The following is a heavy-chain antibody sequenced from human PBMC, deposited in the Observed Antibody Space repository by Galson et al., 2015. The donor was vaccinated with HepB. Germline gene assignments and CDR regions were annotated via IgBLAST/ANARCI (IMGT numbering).Heavy chain of an antibody. CDR1: GGSFSGYY. D-gene: IGHD6-19*01. Sequence: ETLSLTCAVYGGSFSGYYWSWIRQPPGKGLEWIGEINHSGSTNYNPSLKSRVTISVDTSKNQFSLKLSSVTAADTAVYYCARTRPVAGYRWFDPWGQGTLVTVSS. CDR3: ARTRPVAGYRWFDP. CDR2: INHSGST. V-gene: IGHV4-34*01. J-gene: IGHJ5*02.